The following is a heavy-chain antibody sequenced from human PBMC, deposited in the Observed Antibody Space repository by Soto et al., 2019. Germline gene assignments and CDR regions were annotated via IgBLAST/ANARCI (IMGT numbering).Heavy chain of an antibody. V-gene: IGHV5-51*01. CDR3: VRHRPGDVELPPSRGSPPYYYAMDV. D-gene: IGHD3-10*01. J-gene: IGHJ6*02. Sequence: GESLKISCKGFGYTFTNHWIGWVRQMPGKGLEWMGIIYPGDSDTRYSPSFQGQVTISADKSISTAYLQWSNLKASDTAVYYCVRHRPGDVELPPSRGSPPYYYAMDVWGQGTTVTVSS. CDR2: IYPGDSDT. CDR1: GYTFTNHW.